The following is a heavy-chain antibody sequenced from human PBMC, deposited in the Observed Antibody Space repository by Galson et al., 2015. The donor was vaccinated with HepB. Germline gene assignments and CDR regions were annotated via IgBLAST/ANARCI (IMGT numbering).Heavy chain of an antibody. CDR2: IYWDDDK. Sequence: PALVKPTQTLSLTCTFSGFSLSTSGVGVGWIRQPPGEVLEWLALIYWDDDKRYSPSLKTRLTIAKDTSKNQVVLTMTNMQSEDTATYYCAHIKRGAATAFDIWGQGTLVTISS. D-gene: IGHD6-25*01. J-gene: IGHJ3*02. CDR1: GFSLSTSGVG. V-gene: IGHV2-5*02. CDR3: AHIKRGAATAFDI.